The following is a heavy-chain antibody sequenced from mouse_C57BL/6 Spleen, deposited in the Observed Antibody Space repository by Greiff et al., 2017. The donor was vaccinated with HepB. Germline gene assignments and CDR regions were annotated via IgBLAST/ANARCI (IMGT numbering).Heavy chain of an antibody. V-gene: IGHV1-55*01. D-gene: IGHD2-4*01. CDR3: GDYDRAY. J-gene: IGHJ3*01. CDR1: GYTFTSYW. Sequence: QVQLQQPGAELVKPGDSVTMSCKASGYTFTSYWITWVKQRPGQGLEWIGDIYPGSGSTNYNEKFKSKATLTVDTSSSTAYMQLSSLTSEDSAVYYCGDYDRAYWGQGTLVTVSA. CDR2: IYPGSGST.